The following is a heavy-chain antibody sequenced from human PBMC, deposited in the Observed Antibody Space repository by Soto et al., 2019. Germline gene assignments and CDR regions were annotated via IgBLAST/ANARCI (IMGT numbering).Heavy chain of an antibody. J-gene: IGHJ4*02. D-gene: IGHD1-1*01. CDR2: ISYDGNNK. V-gene: IGHV3-30*03. CDR1: EFTFSNYA. CDR3: ASGPNERHTYSDH. Sequence: QVQLVESGGGAVQPGGSRRLSCAASEFTFSNYAMHWVRQAPGKGLQWLAVISYDGNNKYYADSVEGRFTISRDNSKNTQYLQMNSRRLEDTAVSYGASGPNERHTYSDHWGQGPLV.